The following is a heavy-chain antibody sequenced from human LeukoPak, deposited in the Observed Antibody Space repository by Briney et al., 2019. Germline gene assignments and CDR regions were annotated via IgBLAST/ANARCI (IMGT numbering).Heavy chain of an antibody. CDR2: IYYSGST. D-gene: IGHD2-2*01. CDR3: ARGVSWGPAPNAFDI. V-gene: IGHV4-31*03. Sequence: TSSQTLSLTCTVSGGSISSGGYYWSWIRQHPGKGLEWIGYIYYSGSTYYNPSLKSRVTISVDTSKNQFSLKLSSVTAADTAVYYCARGVSWGPAPNAFDIWGQGTMVTVSS. J-gene: IGHJ3*02. CDR1: GGSISSGGYY.